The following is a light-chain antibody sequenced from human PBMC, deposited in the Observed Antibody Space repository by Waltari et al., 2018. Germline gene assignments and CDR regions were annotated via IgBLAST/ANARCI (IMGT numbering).Light chain of an antibody. CDR1: ESLLYTSNNQNF. J-gene: IGKJ4*01. CDR2: WAS. Sequence: DIVMTQSPESLAFSLGERATIPCRSRESLLYTSNNQNFLAWYQRKAGQPPKLLFYWASVRESGVPDRFSASGSGTDFILSISSLQAEDVAVYYCQQYYTSPLTFGGGTKVEIK. V-gene: IGKV4-1*01. CDR3: QQYYTSPLT.